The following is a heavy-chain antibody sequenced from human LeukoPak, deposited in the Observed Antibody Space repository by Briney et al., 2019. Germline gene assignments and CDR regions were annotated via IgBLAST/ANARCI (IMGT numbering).Heavy chain of an antibody. CDR3: ASGATTRLDY. V-gene: IGHV3-33*01. J-gene: IGHJ4*02. Sequence: SGGSLRLSCTASGFSSSSYGMHWVRQAPGKGLEWVASIWYDGSNTNYVDSVKGRFTISRDNSKNTLYLQMNSLRVEDTAVYFCASGATTRLDYWGQGTLVTVSS. CDR2: IWYDGSNT. CDR1: GFSSSSYG. D-gene: IGHD1-26*01.